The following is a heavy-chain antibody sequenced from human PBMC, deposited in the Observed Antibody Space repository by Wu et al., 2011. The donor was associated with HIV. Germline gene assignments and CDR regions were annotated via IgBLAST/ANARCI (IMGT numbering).Heavy chain of an antibody. CDR2: IIPILGTA. CDR1: GGTFNSYV. J-gene: IGHJ6*02. V-gene: IGHV1-69*05. D-gene: IGHD3-22*01. CDR3: ARGAVMILVITAKVLSGFRGMDV. Sequence: QVQLVQSGAEVKKPGSSVKVSCQTSGGTFNSYVTSWVRQAPGQGLEWMGGIIPILGTANYAQKFQGRVTMTTDESTSTAYMELSSLRSEDTAVYYCARGAVMILVITAKVLSGFRGMDVWGQGTTVTVSS.